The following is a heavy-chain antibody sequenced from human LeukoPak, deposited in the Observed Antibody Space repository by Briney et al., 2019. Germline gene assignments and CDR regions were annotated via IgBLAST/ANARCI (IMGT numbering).Heavy chain of an antibody. Sequence: PGGSLRLSCAASGFTFSSYWMSWVRQALGKGLEWVANIKQDGSEKYYVDSVKGRFTISRDNAKNSLYLQMNSLRAEDTAVYYCARDLAVAGTGSDYWGQGTLVTVSS. V-gene: IGHV3-7*03. CDR1: GFTFSSYW. J-gene: IGHJ4*02. D-gene: IGHD6-19*01. CDR2: IKQDGSEK. CDR3: ARDLAVAGTGSDY.